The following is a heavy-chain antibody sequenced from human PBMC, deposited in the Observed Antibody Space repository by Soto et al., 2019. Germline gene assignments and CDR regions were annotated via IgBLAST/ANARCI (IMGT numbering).Heavy chain of an antibody. CDR1: GYTFTSYA. V-gene: IGHV1-3*01. Sequence: ASVKVSCKASGYTFTSYAMHWVRQAPGQRLEWMGWINAGNGNTKYSQKFQGRVTITRDKSASTAYMELSSLRSEDTAVYYCARASDADYYDSSGVFDNWGQGTLVTVSS. CDR2: INAGNGNT. J-gene: IGHJ4*02. CDR3: ARASDADYYDSSGVFDN. D-gene: IGHD3-22*01.